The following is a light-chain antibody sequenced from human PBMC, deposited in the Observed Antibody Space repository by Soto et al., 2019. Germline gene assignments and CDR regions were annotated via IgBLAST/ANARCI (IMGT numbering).Light chain of an antibody. CDR2: GAS. J-gene: IGKJ2*01. V-gene: IGKV1-39*01. CDR3: QQSFRVPYT. Sequence: DIQMTQSPSSLSASVGDRVTITCRASQSSANYLNWYQQTPGKAPKVLIYGASSLQSGVPSRFSGSGPGTAFTLTINSLQPEDFATYYCQQSFRVPYTFGQGTKLEIK. CDR1: QSSANY.